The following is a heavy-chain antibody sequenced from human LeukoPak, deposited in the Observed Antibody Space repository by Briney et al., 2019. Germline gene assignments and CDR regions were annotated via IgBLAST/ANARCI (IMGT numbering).Heavy chain of an antibody. CDR3: ARGRIAALWY. CDR1: SSYY. Sequence: SSYYWGWIRQPPGKGLEWVSYSRSSSSTIYYADSVKGRFTISRDNAKNSLYLQMNSLRAEDTAVYYCARGRIAALWYWGQGTLVTVSS. D-gene: IGHD6-6*01. V-gene: IGHV3-48*01. CDR2: SRSSSSTI. J-gene: IGHJ4*02.